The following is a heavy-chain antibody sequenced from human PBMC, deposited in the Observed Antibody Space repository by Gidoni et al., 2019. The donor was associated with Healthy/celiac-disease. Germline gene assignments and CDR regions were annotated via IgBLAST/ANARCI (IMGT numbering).Heavy chain of an antibody. CDR1: GFTFSSYW. J-gene: IGHJ3*02. CDR2: LNNDGSST. CDR3: ARGSGSYAFDI. D-gene: IGHD3-10*01. Sequence: EVQLVESGGGLVQPGGSLRLSCAASGFTFSSYWMHWVRQVPGKGLVWVSRLNNDGSSTNYADSVKGRFTISRDNAKNTLYLQMNSLRAEDTAVYYCARGSGSYAFDIWGQGTMVTVSS. V-gene: IGHV3-74*01.